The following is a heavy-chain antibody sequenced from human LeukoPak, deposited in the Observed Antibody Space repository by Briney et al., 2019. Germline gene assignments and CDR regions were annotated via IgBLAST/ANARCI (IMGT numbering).Heavy chain of an antibody. J-gene: IGHJ6*03. CDR2: IYYSEST. CDR1: GASISSTYYY. Sequence: PSETLSLTCTVSGASISSTYYYWGRLRQPPGKGLQWFGNIYYSESTYYNPSLKSRVTISGDTSKNQLSLKVTSVTAADTAVYYCASQGADYHYYYIDVWGEGTTVTVSS. D-gene: IGHD4/OR15-4a*01. V-gene: IGHV4-39*01. CDR3: ASQGADYHYYYIDV.